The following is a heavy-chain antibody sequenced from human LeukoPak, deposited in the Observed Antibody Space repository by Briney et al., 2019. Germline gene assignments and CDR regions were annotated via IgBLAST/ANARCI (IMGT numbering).Heavy chain of an antibody. CDR2: IHYTGST. D-gene: IGHD2-2*01. J-gene: IGHJ4*02. V-gene: IGHV4-59*08. CDR1: GGSISGYY. CDR3: ARLSKDTVVLPAAMAHYFDY. Sequence: SETLSLTCTVSGGSISGYYWSWIRQPPGKGLQFIGYIHYTGSTNYNTSLESRVTLSVDTSKNQFSLKLRSVTAADTAVYYCARLSKDTVVLPAAMAHYFDYWCQGTRVTVSS.